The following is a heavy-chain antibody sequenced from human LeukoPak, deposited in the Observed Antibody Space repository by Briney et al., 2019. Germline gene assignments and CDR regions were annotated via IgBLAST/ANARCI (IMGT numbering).Heavy chain of an antibody. CDR3: AKDYCSSTSCYTWGRLSYYYYGMDV. D-gene: IGHD2-2*02. Sequence: GGSLRPSCAASGFTFDDYTMHWVRQAPGKGLEWVSLISWDGGSTYYADSVKGRFTISRDNSKNSLYLQMNSLRTEDTALYYCAKDYCSSTSCYTWGRLSYYYYGMDVWGQGTTVTVSS. J-gene: IGHJ6*02. V-gene: IGHV3-43*01. CDR1: GFTFDDYT. CDR2: ISWDGGST.